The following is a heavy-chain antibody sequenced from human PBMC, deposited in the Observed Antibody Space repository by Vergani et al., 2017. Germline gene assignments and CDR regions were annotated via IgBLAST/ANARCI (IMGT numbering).Heavy chain of an antibody. V-gene: IGHV3-43*01. CDR1: GFTFDDYT. CDR3: AKDSSAYSSSPVDY. J-gene: IGHJ4*02. CDR2: NSWDGGST. Sequence: EVQLAESGGVVVQPGGSLRLSCAASGFTFDDYTMHWVRQAPGKGLEWVSLNSWDGGSTYYADSVKGRFTISRDNSKNSLYLQMNSLRTEDTALYYCAKDSSAYSSSPVDYWGQGTLVTVSS. D-gene: IGHD6-13*01.